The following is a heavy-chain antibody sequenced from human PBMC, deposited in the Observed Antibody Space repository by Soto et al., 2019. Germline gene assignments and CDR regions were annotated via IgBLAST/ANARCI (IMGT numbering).Heavy chain of an antibody. V-gene: IGHV4-34*01. CDR1: GGSFSGYY. CDR2: INHSGST. D-gene: IGHD2-2*01. CDR3: ATSNTTCPGCYS. J-gene: IGHJ5*02. Sequence: PSETLSLTGAVYGGSFSGYYWSWIRQPPGKGLEWIGEINHSGSTNYNPSLKTRVTISVDTSKNQFSLKLTSVTAADTAVYYCATSNTTCPGCYSWGQGTLVTVSS.